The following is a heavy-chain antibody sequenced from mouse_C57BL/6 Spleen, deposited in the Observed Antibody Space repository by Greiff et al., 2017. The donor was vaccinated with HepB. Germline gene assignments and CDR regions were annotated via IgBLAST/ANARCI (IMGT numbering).Heavy chain of an antibody. CDR2: IWSGGST. V-gene: IGHV2-2*01. CDR1: GFSLTSYG. D-gene: IGHD1-1*01. Sequence: QVQLQQSGPGLVQPSQSLSITCTVPGFSLTSYGVHWVRQSPGKGLEWLGVIWSGGSTDYNAAFISRLSISKDNSKSQVFFKMNSLQADDTAIYYCASITTVSMDYWGQGTSVTVSS. J-gene: IGHJ4*01. CDR3: ASITTVSMDY.